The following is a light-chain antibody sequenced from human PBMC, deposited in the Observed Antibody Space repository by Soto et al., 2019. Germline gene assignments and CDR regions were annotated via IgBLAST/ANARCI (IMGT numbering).Light chain of an antibody. CDR3: LQDYNYPFT. J-gene: IGKJ2*01. V-gene: IGKV1-6*01. CDR1: QGIRKD. CDR2: AAS. Sequence: AIQMTQSPSSLSASVGDRVTITCRASQGIRKDLGWYQQKPGKAPNLLIYAASNLRTGVPARFSGSGSGTDFTLTISSLQPEDFATYYCLQDYNYPFTFGQGTKVDIK.